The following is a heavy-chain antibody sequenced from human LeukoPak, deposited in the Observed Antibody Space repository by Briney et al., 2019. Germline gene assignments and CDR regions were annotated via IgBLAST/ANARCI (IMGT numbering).Heavy chain of an antibody. V-gene: IGHV4-34*01. J-gene: IGHJ4*02. CDR3: ARAGPDAPFDY. D-gene: IGHD1-14*01. CDR2: INHSGST. Sequence: SETLSLTCAVYGGSFSGYYWSWIRQPPGKGLEWIGEINHSGSTNYNPSLKSRVTISVDTSKNQFSLKLSSVTAADTAVYYCARAGPDAPFDYWGQGTPVTVSS. CDR1: GGSFSGYY.